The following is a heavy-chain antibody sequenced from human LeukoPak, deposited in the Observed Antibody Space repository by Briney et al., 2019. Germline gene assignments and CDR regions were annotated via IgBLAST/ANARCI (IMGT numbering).Heavy chain of an antibody. D-gene: IGHD2-15*01. CDR1: DGSISSYY. CDR3: ARGKEMQYCSGGSCQEYYFDY. CDR2: IYYSGST. Sequence: SETLSLTCTVSDGSISSYYWSWIRQPPGKGLEWIGYIYYSGSTNYNPSLKSRVTISVDTSKNQFSLKLSSVTAADTAVYYCARGKEMQYCSGGSCQEYYFDYWGQGTLVTVSS. V-gene: IGHV4-59*01. J-gene: IGHJ4*02.